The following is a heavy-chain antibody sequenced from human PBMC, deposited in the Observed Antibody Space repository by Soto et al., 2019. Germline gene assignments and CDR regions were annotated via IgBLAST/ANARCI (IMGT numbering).Heavy chain of an antibody. D-gene: IGHD3-10*01. Sequence: QMQLLQSVPEVKKPGTSVKVSCKASVFTFTSSAMQWVRQARGQRLEWIGWIVVNSGNINYAQNFQARVTITRDMSTSTAYMELRRLRSEDTAVYSCAADWHYGSGSDYAYYYGMDVWRQGTTVTGSS. CDR3: AADWHYGSGSDYAYYYGMDV. J-gene: IGHJ6*01. CDR2: IVVNSGNI. CDR1: VFTFTSSA. V-gene: IGHV1-58*02.